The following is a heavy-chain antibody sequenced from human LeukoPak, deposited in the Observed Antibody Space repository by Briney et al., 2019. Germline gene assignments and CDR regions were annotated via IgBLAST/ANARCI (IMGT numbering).Heavy chain of an antibody. V-gene: IGHV3-53*01. CDR2: IYSGGST. CDR1: GFTVSSNY. Sequence: PGGSLRLSCAASGFTVSSNYMSWVRQAPGKGLEWVSVIYSGGSTYYADSVKGRFTISRDNSKNTLYLQTNSLRAEDTAVYYCARYSGYDSTFDYWGQGTLVTVSS. D-gene: IGHD5-12*01. J-gene: IGHJ4*02. CDR3: ARYSGYDSTFDY.